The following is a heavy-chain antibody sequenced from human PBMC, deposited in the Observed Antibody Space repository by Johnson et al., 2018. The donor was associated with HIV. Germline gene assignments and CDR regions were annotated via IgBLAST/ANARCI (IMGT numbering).Heavy chain of an antibody. CDR1: QFTFSSYG. V-gene: IGHV3-30*18. Sequence: QVQLVESGGGVVQPGRSLRLSCEASQFTFSSYGMHWVRQAPGKGLDWGAVIWYDGSNKYYADSVKGRFTISRDNSKNTLYLQMNSLRAEDTALYACAKGIMYYDILTGPNHDAFDIWGQGTMVTVSS. CDR3: AKGIMYYDILTGPNHDAFDI. J-gene: IGHJ3*02. CDR2: IWYDGSNK. D-gene: IGHD3-9*01.